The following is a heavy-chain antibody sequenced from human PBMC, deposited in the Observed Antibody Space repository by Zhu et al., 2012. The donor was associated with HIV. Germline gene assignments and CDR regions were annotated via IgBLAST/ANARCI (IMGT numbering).Heavy chain of an antibody. J-gene: IGHJ4*02. CDR1: GGSISRSNYY. Sequence: QVQLQGSGPGLVKPSETLSLICTVSGGSISRSNYYWGWIRQPPGKGLEWIGSIYYSGSTFYNPSLKSRVTISMDTSKNQFSLKLSSVTAADTAVYYCASRYCSSSSCLYDYWGQGTLVHRXL. CDR3: ASRYCSSSSCLYDY. CDR2: IYYSGST. V-gene: IGHV4-39*01. D-gene: IGHD2-2*01.